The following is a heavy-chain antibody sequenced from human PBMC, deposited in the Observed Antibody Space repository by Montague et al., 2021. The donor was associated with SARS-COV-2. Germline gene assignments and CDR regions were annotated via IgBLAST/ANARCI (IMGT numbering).Heavy chain of an antibody. V-gene: IGHV4-4*02. J-gene: IGHJ6*02. CDR1: GGSISSSNW. D-gene: IGHD3-10*01. CDR3: ARVHPLWFGELLLDYYYYDGMDV. Sequence: SETLSLTCAVSGGSISSSNWWSWVRQPPGKGLEWIGEIYHSGSTNYNPSLKSRVTISVDKSKNHFSLKLSSVTAADTAVYYCARVHPLWFGELLLDYYYYDGMDVWGQGTTVTVSS. CDR2: IYHSGST.